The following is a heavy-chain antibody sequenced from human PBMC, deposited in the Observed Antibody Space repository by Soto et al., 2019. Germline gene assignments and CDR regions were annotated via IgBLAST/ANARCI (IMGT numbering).Heavy chain of an antibody. CDR1: GDSIYSGSYY. D-gene: IGHD6-19*01. CDR3: AIVPAVAGIDYYYGMVV. V-gene: IGHV4-31*01. J-gene: IGHJ6*02. CDR2: IYYNGNT. Sequence: QVQLQESGPGLVKPSQTLSLTCTVSGDSIYSGSYYWNWIRQHPGKGLEWIGNIYYNGNTNYNPSLESLVTISVDTPQNQFSLKLNSVTAADTAVYYFAIVPAVAGIDYYYGMVVWGQGTTVTVSS.